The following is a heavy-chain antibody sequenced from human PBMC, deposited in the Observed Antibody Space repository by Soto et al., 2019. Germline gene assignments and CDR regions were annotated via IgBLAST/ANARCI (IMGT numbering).Heavy chain of an antibody. CDR3: EKLAPELSTSPRYFDP. D-gene: IGHD1-26*01. Sequence: GESLRLSCATSGFIFRSYDMSWVRQAPGKGLEWVSGISPTGGATYYADSVKGRFTISRDNSRHTLFLTLKSLRVDDTAIYYCEKLAPELSTSPRYFDPWGQGALVTVSS. V-gene: IGHV3-23*01. CDR1: GFIFRSYD. J-gene: IGHJ4*03. CDR2: ISPTGGAT.